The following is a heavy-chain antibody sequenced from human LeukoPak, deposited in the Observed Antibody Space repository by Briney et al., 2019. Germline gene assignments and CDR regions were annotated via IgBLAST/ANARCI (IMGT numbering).Heavy chain of an antibody. CDR2: ISGSGGST. CDR1: GFTFSSYA. CDR3: AKGLASIAARPHYFDY. D-gene: IGHD6-6*01. J-gene: IGHJ4*02. Sequence: GGSLRLSCAVSGFTFSSYAMSWVRQAPGKGLEWVSAISGSGGSTYYADSVKGRFTISRDNSKNTLYLQMNSLRAEDTAVYYCAKGLASIAARPHYFDYWGQGTLVTVSS. V-gene: IGHV3-23*01.